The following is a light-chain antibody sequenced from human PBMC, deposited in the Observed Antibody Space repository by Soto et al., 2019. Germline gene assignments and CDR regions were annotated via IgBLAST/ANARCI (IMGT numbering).Light chain of an antibody. J-gene: IGLJ3*02. CDR2: NNN. CDR1: SSNFGAGYD. V-gene: IGLV1-40*01. Sequence: QSALTQPPSVSGAPGQRVTISCTGSSSNFGAGYDVHWYQHLPGTAPKLLIYNNNNRPSGVPDRFSGSKSGTSASLAITGLQAEDEADYYCQSYDTSLSGWVFGGGTKLTVL. CDR3: QSYDTSLSGWV.